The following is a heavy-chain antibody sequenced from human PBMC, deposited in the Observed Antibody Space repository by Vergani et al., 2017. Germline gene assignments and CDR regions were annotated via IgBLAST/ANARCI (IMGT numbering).Heavy chain of an antibody. CDR1: GGSISSSNW. Sequence: QVQLQESGPGLVKPSGTLSITCVVSGGSISSSNWWSWVRQPPGKGLEWIGEIYHSGSTNYNPSLKSRVTISVDKSKNQFSLKLSSVTAADTAVYYCARFLTGTTSYYYYGMVVWGQGTTVTVSS. J-gene: IGHJ6*02. CDR2: IYHSGST. CDR3: ARFLTGTTSYYYYGMVV. V-gene: IGHV4-4*02. D-gene: IGHD1-7*01.